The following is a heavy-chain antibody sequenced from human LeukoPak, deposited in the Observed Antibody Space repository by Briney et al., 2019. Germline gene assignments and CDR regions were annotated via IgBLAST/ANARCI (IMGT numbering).Heavy chain of an antibody. J-gene: IGHJ6*02. Sequence: SETLSLTCTVSGGSISSGGYYWSWIRQHPGKGLEWIGYIYYSGSTYYNPSLKSRVTISVDTSKNQFSLKLSSVTAADTAVYYCARASSYCSSSSCSVVGYYYYGMGVWGQGTTVTVSS. CDR1: GGSISSGGYY. D-gene: IGHD2-2*01. CDR3: ARASSYCSSSSCSVVGYYYYGMGV. V-gene: IGHV4-31*03. CDR2: IYYSGST.